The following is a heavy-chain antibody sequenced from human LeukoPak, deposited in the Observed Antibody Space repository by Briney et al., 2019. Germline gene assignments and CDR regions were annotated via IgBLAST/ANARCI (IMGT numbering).Heavy chain of an antibody. CDR2: IYPGDSDT. D-gene: IGHD1-20*01. Sequence: GESLKISCKGSGYSFTSYWIGWVRQMPGKGLEWKGIIYPGDSDTRYSPSFQGQVTISADKSISTAYLQWSSLKASDTAMYYCARHVWVTGTPKSYYYYGMDVWGQGTTVTVSS. CDR1: GYSFTSYW. J-gene: IGHJ6*02. V-gene: IGHV5-51*01. CDR3: ARHVWVTGTPKSYYYYGMDV.